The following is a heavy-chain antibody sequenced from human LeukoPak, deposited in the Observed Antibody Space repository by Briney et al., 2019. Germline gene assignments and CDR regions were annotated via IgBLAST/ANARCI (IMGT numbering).Heavy chain of an antibody. V-gene: IGHV3-11*01. CDR3: ARAMRAYYYYYAMDV. D-gene: IGHD2-2*01. CDR2: ISSGDSSTI. Sequence: GGSLTLSCAASGFSFSDYYMSWVRQAPGKGLEWVSYISSGDSSTIYYADSVKGRFTISRDNDKNSLYLQMSSLRAEDTAVYYCARAMRAYYYYYAMDVWGQGTTVTVSS. CDR1: GFSFSDYY. J-gene: IGHJ6*02.